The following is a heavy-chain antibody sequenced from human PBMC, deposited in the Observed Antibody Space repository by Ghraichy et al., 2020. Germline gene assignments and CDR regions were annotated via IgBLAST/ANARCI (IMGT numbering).Heavy chain of an antibody. D-gene: IGHD2-21*01. Sequence: GGSLRLSCAASGFSFSYFGMHWVRQAPGKGLDWVAFVYNDGRDQHYSDSVKGRFTISRDNAESTLFLQMSSLRLEDTAVYYCAKDPGDGVHGHYMDVWGRG. CDR2: VYNDGRDQ. CDR1: GFSFSYFG. CDR3: AKDPGDGVHGHYMDV. V-gene: IGHV3-30*02. J-gene: IGHJ6*03.